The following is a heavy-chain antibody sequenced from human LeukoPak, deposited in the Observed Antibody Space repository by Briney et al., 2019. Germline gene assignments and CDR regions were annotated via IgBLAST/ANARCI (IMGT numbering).Heavy chain of an antibody. Sequence: PGGSLRLSCAASGFIFSSYGMHWVRQAPDKGLEWVAFIRYDGSRKYYADSVKSRFTISRDNSKNTLYVQMNSLRAEDTAMYYCAKVSLNMVNDAFDIWGQGTMVSVSS. CDR1: GFIFSSYG. V-gene: IGHV3-30*02. CDR2: IRYDGSRK. J-gene: IGHJ3*02. CDR3: AKVSLNMVNDAFDI. D-gene: IGHD4/OR15-4a*01.